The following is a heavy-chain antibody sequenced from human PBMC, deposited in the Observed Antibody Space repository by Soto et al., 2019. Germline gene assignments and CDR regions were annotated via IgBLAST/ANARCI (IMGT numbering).Heavy chain of an antibody. CDR1: GYSITTYW. CDR2: IDPSDSYT. J-gene: IGHJ4*02. CDR3: ASLARRGGYNFLVSDY. D-gene: IGHD5-12*01. V-gene: IGHV5-10-1*01. Sequence: GESLKISCKGSGYSITTYWISWVRQMPGKGLEWMGRIDPSDSYTNYSPSFQGHVTITADKSISTAYLQWSSLKAADTAMYYCASLARRGGYNFLVSDYWGQGTLVTVSS.